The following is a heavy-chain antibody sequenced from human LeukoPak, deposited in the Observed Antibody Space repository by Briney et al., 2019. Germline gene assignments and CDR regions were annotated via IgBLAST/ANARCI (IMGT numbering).Heavy chain of an antibody. Sequence: PGRSLRLSCAASGFSFRRYAMHWVRQAPGKGLEWVAVIWSDGSNKFYADSVKGRFTISRDNSQNTLYLEMNSLRVEDTAFYYCARDVSYSPDSWGQGTLVTVSS. V-gene: IGHV3-33*01. J-gene: IGHJ4*02. CDR2: IWSDGSNK. CDR3: ARDVSYSPDS. D-gene: IGHD3-10*01. CDR1: GFSFRRYA.